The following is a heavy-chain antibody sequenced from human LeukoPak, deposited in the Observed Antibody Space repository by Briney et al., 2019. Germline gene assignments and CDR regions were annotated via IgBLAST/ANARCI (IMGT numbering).Heavy chain of an antibody. V-gene: IGHV4-30-4*07. D-gene: IGHD6-19*01. CDR3: VRGDYSSGWHLDY. CDR1: GGSVSSGGYA. Sequence: SETLSLTCAVSGGSVSSGGYAWSWIRQPPGKGLEWIGYIYYCGMTYFNPSLKSRVSISVDTSKNQFSLKLTSVTAADTAVYYCVRGDYSSGWHLDYWGQGTLVTVSS. J-gene: IGHJ4*02. CDR2: IYYCGMT.